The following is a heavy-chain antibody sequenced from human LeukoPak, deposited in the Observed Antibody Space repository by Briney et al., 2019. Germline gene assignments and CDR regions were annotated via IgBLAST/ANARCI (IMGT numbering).Heavy chain of an antibody. CDR2: IYTSGST. Sequence: SQTLSLTCTVSGGSISSGSYYWSWIRQPAGKGLEWIGRIYTSGSTNYNPSLKSRVTMSVDTSKNQFSLKLSSVTAADTAVYYCARGQLYYGFWTNRFDYWGQGTLVTVSS. V-gene: IGHV4-61*02. CDR3: ARGQLYYGFWTNRFDY. CDR1: GGSISSGSYY. D-gene: IGHD3-3*01. J-gene: IGHJ4*02.